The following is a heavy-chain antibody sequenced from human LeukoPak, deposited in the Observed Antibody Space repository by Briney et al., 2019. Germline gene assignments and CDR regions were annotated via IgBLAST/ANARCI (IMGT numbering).Heavy chain of an antibody. CDR1: GFTFSSYG. Sequence: GGTLRLSCAASGFTFSSYGMSWVRQAPGKGLEWVSAISGSGGSTYYADSVKGRFTISRDNSKNTLYLQMNSLRAEDTAVYYCAKLLYYYDSSQTYWGQGTLVTVSS. CDR2: ISGSGGST. CDR3: AKLLYYYDSSQTY. D-gene: IGHD3-22*01. V-gene: IGHV3-23*01. J-gene: IGHJ4*02.